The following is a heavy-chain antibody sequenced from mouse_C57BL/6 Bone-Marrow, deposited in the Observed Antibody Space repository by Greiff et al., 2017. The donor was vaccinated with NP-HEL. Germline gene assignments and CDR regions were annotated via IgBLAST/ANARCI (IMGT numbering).Heavy chain of an antibody. Sequence: QVHVKQSGAELARPGASVKLSCKASGYTFTSYGISWVKQRTGQGLEWIGEIYPRSGNTYSNEKFKGKATLTADKSSSTAYMELRSLTSEDSAVYFCARFGNYGSSYYFDYWGQGTTLTVSS. CDR3: ARFGNYGSSYYFDY. V-gene: IGHV1-81*01. D-gene: IGHD1-1*01. J-gene: IGHJ2*01. CDR2: IYPRSGNT. CDR1: GYTFTSYG.